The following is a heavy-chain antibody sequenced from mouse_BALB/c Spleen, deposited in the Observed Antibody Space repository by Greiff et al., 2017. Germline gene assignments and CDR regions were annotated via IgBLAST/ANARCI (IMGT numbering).Heavy chain of an antibody. CDR3: SRWSGPYAMDY. D-gene: IGHD4-1*01. V-gene: IGHV3-2*02. CDR1: GYSITSDYA. J-gene: IGHJ4*01. Sequence: EVQLQQSGPGLVKPSQSLSLTCTVTGYSITSDYAWNWIRQFPGNKLEWMGYISYSGSTSYNPSLKSRISITRDTSKNQFFLQLNSVTTEDTATYYGSRWSGPYAMDYWGQGTSVTVSS. CDR2: ISYSGST.